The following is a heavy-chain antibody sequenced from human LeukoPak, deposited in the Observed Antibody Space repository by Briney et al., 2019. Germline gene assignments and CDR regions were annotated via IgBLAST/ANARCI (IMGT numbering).Heavy chain of an antibody. V-gene: IGHV4-4*07. CDR2: IYSSGNT. Sequence: SETLSLTCTVSGGSVSNNYWSWIRQPGGKGLEWIGRIYSSGNTTYNPSLKSRVTMSVDTSKNQFSLKLNSVTAADTALYYCASADCSGGTCYSVYLNWGQGALVIVSS. CDR1: GGSVSNNY. CDR3: ASADCSGGTCYSVYLN. D-gene: IGHD2-15*01. J-gene: IGHJ4*02.